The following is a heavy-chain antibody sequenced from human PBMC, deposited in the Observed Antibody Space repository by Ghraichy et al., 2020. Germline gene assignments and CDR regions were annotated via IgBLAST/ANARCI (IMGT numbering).Heavy chain of an antibody. J-gene: IGHJ4*02. V-gene: IGHV3-53*01. CDR3: AGKQTGLDY. CDR1: QIFVGDNY. Sequence: GGSLRLSCAASQIFVGDNYMTWVRQAAGKGLEWVSHLYADGTTAYADSVRGRFTISRDNSKNTLFLHMNSLRVEDTALYYCAGKQTGLDYWGQGILVTVSS. CDR2: LYADGTT.